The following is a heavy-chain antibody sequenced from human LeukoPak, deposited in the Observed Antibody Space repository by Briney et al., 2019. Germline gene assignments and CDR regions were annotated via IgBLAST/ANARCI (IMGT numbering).Heavy chain of an antibody. V-gene: IGHV1-18*01. J-gene: IGHJ4*02. Sequence: ASVKVSCKASGYTFTSYGISWERQAPGQGLEWMGWISVYNGNTNYAQKFQGRVTMTTDTSTSTAYMELRSLRSDDTAVYYCARDDSGARVVADPIDYWGQGTLVTVSS. D-gene: IGHD2-15*01. CDR2: ISVYNGNT. CDR1: GYTFTSYG. CDR3: ARDDSGARVVADPIDY.